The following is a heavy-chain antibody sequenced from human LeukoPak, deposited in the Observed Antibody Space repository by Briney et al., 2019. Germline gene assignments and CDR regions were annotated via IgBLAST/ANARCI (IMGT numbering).Heavy chain of an antibody. CDR1: GFTFSSYS. V-gene: IGHV3-48*01. CDR3: ARDYDFWSYMDV. D-gene: IGHD3-3*01. CDR2: ISSSSSTI. Sequence: GGSLRLSCAASGFTFSSYSMNWVRQAPGKGLEWVSYISSSSSTIYYADSVKGRFTISRDNAKNSLYLQMNSLRAEDTAVYYCARDYDFWSYMDVWGKGTTVTISS. J-gene: IGHJ6*03.